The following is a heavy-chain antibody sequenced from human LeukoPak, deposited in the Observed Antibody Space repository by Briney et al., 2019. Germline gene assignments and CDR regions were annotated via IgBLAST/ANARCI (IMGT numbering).Heavy chain of an antibody. CDR2: IYSGGST. CDR1: GFTVSSNY. Sequence: PGGSLRLSCAASGFTVSSNYMSWVRQAPGTGLEWVSVIYSGGSTYYADSVKGRFTISRDNSKNTLYLQMNSLRAEDTAVYYCARDQVGTPNYGMDVWGQGTTVTVSS. V-gene: IGHV3-66*01. CDR3: ARDQVGTPNYGMDV. D-gene: IGHD1-26*01. J-gene: IGHJ6*02.